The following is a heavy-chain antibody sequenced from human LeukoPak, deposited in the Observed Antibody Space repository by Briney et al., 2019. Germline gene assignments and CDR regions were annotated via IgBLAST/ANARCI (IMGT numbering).Heavy chain of an antibody. CDR2: IYYSGST. J-gene: IGHJ6*03. CDR3: ARERRDFWSGYYYYYMDV. Sequence: SETLSLTCTVSGGSISSYYWSWIRQPPGKGLEWIGYIYYSGSTNYKPSLKSRVTISVDTSKNQFSLKLSSVTAADTAVYYCARERRDFWSGYYYYYMDVWGKGTTVTVSS. D-gene: IGHD3-3*01. V-gene: IGHV4-59*12. CDR1: GGSISSYY.